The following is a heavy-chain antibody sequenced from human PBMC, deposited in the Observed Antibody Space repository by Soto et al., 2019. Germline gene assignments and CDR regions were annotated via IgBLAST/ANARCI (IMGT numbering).Heavy chain of an antibody. CDR1: GYPVTAYY. CDR3: AREETGTNNEYFHH. V-gene: IGHV1-2*04. CDR2: INPTSGGT. J-gene: IGHJ1*01. D-gene: IGHD1-7*01. Sequence: VASVKVSSKASGYPVTAYYMHLVRRAPGQGLEWMGWINPTSGGTNYAQKFHGWVTMTRDTSISTAYMELSRLRPDDTAMYYCAREETGTNNEYFHHWGQGNLVTLL.